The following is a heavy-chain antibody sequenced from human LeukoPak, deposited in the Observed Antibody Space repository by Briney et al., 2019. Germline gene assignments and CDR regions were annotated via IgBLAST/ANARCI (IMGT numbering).Heavy chain of an antibody. J-gene: IGHJ4*02. D-gene: IGHD6-19*01. CDR3: STDGGKWLQSTPDS. V-gene: IGHV3-15*01. Sequence: PGGSLRLSCAASGFTFSNAWMNWVRQAPGKGLEWVGRIKKKTDGGTTDYAAPVKGRFTISRGDSKNTLYLQMNSLKTEDTAVYYCSTDGGKWLQSTPDSWGQGTLVTVSS. CDR1: GFTFSNAW. CDR2: IKKKTDGGTT.